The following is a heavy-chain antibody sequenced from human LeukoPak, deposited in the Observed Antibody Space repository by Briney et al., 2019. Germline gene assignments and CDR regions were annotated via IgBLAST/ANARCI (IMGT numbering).Heavy chain of an antibody. V-gene: IGHV4-59*01. CDR2: IYYSGST. D-gene: IGHD6-19*01. CDR3: ARDRSGWYSGTRGWFDP. J-gene: IGHJ5*02. Sequence: SETLSLTCTVSGGSISSYYWSWIRQPPGKGLEWIGYIYYSGSTNYNPSLKSRVTISVDTSKNQFSLKLSSVTAADTAMYYCARDRSGWYSGTRGWFDPWGQGTLVTVSS. CDR1: GGSISSYY.